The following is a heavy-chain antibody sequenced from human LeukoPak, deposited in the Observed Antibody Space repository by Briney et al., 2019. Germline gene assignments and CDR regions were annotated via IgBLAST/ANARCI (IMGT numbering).Heavy chain of an antibody. V-gene: IGHV3-11*04. CDR2: ISSSGSTI. D-gene: IGHD3-22*01. CDR1: GFTFSDYY. CDR3: ASWLNYYDSSGSPVLLDY. J-gene: IGHJ4*02. Sequence: GGSLRLSCAASGFTFSDYYMSWIRQAPGKGLEWVSYISSSGSTIYYADSVKGRFTISRDTAKNSLYLQMNSLRAEDTAVYYCASWLNYYDSSGSPVLLDYWGQGTLVTVSS.